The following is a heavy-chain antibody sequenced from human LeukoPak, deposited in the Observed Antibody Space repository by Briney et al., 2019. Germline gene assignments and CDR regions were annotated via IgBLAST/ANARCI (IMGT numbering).Heavy chain of an antibody. V-gene: IGHV1-46*01. D-gene: IGHD6-25*01. CDR1: GYTFTNYY. Sequence: ASVKVSCRASGYTFTNYYIHWVRQAPGQGLEWMGIFDPRGVGTSYAQKFLGRVTMTRDTSTSTVYMDLNRLTSDDTAVYYCARPARSDTSGAFAIWGQGTLVTVSS. J-gene: IGHJ3*02. CDR2: FDPRGVGT. CDR3: ARPARSDTSGAFAI.